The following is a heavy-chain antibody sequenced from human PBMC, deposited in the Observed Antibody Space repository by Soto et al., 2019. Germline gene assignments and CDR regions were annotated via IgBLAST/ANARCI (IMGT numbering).Heavy chain of an antibody. CDR3: ARGAVGELVRDWFDP. CDR2: INPSGGST. J-gene: IGHJ5*02. V-gene: IGHV1-46*01. CDR1: GYTFTSYY. D-gene: IGHD1-26*01. Sequence: ASVKVSCKASGYTFTSYYMHWVRQAPGQGLEWMGIINPSGGSTSYAQKFQGRVTMTRDTSTSTVYMELSSLRSEDTAVYYCARGAVGELVRDWFDPWGQGTLVTVSS.